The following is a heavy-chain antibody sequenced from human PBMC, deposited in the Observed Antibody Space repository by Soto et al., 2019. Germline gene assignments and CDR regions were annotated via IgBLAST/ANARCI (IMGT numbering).Heavy chain of an antibody. V-gene: IGHV4-34*01. CDR3: ARGRPKGSEYSSSLSFDY. Sequence: QVQLQQWGAGLLKPSETLSLTCAVYGGSFSGYYWSWIRQPPGKGLEWIGEINHSGSTNYNPSLKSRVTISVDTSKKQFSLKLSSVTAADTAVYYCARGRPKGSEYSSSLSFDYWGQGTLVTVSS. J-gene: IGHJ4*02. D-gene: IGHD6-6*01. CDR2: INHSGST. CDR1: GGSFSGYY.